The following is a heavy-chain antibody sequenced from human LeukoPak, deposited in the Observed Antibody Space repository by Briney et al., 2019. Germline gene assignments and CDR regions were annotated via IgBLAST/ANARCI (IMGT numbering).Heavy chain of an antibody. D-gene: IGHD4-23*01. CDR1: GFTFSSYR. J-gene: IGHJ4*02. V-gene: IGHV3-74*01. CDR3: ARGRPHGNDY. Sequence: PGGSLRLSCAVSGFTFSSYRMHWVRQAPGKGLVWVSRIASDGSSTTYADSVKGRFSISRDNAKNTLYLQMNSLRVEDTAVYYCARGRPHGNDYWGQGTLVTVSS. CDR2: IASDGSST.